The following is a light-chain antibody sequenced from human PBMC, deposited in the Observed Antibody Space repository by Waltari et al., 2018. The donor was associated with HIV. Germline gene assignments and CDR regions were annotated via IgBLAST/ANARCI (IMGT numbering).Light chain of an antibody. CDR3: QQRSNWPLT. V-gene: IGKV2-30*01. J-gene: IGKJ4*01. CDR1: QSLVYTDGNTY. Sequence: DVVMTQSPLSLPVTLGQPASISCRSSQSLVYTDGNTYLNCFQQRPGQSPRRLIYKVSNRDSGVPDRFSGSGSGTDFTLTISSLEPEDFAVYYCQQRSNWPLTFGGGTKVEIK. CDR2: KVS.